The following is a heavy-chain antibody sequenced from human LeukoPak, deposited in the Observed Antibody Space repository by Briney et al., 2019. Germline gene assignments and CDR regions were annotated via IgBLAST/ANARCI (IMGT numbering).Heavy chain of an antibody. V-gene: IGHV3-9*01. CDR3: AKADWYYDSSGYRHYFDY. CDR2: ISWNSGDI. J-gene: IGHJ4*02. D-gene: IGHD3-22*01. CDR1: GFTFNDYA. Sequence: PGGSLRLSCAAYGFTFNDYAMHWVRQAPGKGLEWVSGISWNSGDIKYADSVKGRFTISRDNAKKSLYLQMNTLRPEDTALYYCAKADWYYDSSGYRHYFDYWGQGTLVTVSS.